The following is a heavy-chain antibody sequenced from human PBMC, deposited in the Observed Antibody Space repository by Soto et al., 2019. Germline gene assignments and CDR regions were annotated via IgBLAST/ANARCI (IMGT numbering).Heavy chain of an antibody. J-gene: IGHJ5*02. Sequence: GASGKVSCKASGYTFTSYGISWVRQAPGQGLEWMGWISAYNGNTNYAQKLQGRGTMTTDTSTSTAYMELRSLRSDDTAVYYCARARYFSSTSCYVGGNRFDPWAQGTLVTVSS. D-gene: IGHD2-2*01. V-gene: IGHV1-18*01. CDR3: ARARYFSSTSCYVGGNRFDP. CDR1: GYTFTSYG. CDR2: ISAYNGNT.